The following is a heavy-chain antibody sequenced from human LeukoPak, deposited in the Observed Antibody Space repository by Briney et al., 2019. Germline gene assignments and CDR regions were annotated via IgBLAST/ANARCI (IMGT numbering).Heavy chain of an antibody. CDR1: GYTFTSYA. D-gene: IGHD2-21*02. CDR2: ISTYSGNT. V-gene: IGHV1-18*01. Sequence: GASVKVSCKPSGYTFTSYALSWVRQAPGQGLEWMGWISTYSGNTNYAQKLQGRITMTIETSTSTAYMELRSLRSDDTAVYYCARGGSRVVTYGNFDYWGQGTLVTLSS. J-gene: IGHJ4*02. CDR3: ARGGSRVVTYGNFDY.